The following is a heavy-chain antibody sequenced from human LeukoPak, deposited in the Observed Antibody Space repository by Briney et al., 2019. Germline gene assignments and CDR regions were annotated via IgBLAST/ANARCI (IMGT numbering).Heavy chain of an antibody. CDR1: GFPFSNYG. Sequence: PGGSLRLSCAASGFPFSNYGMNWVRQAPGKGLEWVSGITGSGITTYYGDSVKGRFTISRDNSKNTLYLQMNSLRAEDTAVYYCARGEGGNWFDPWGQGTLVTVSS. V-gene: IGHV3-23*01. CDR2: ITGSGITT. D-gene: IGHD1-26*01. J-gene: IGHJ5*02. CDR3: ARGEGGNWFDP.